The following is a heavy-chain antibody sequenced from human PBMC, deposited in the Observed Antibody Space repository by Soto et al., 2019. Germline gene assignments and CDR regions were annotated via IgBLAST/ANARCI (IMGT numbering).Heavy chain of an antibody. CDR1: GGSTSSGGFY. D-gene: IGHD5-18*01. Sequence: SETLSLTCTVSGGSTSSGGFYWSWIRQHPGKGMEWIGYIYYSGISYYNPSLKSRVSISLDTSRNQFSMTLNSVTAADTAVYYCARNGYTYGMDVWGQGATVTVSS. CDR2: IYYSGIS. J-gene: IGHJ6*02. CDR3: ARNGYTYGMDV. V-gene: IGHV4-31*03.